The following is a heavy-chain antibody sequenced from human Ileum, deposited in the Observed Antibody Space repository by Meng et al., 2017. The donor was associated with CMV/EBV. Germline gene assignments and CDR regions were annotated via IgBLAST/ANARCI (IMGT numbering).Heavy chain of an antibody. J-gene: IGHJ4*02. CDR3: ARGGFGKVDDFWSGYYLSIDY. D-gene: IGHD3-3*01. Sequence: ASVKVSLQPSGYTFRDYYIHWVRQAPGQGLEWMGIIKPNDGGTSYEQKFQGRVTMTRDTSTSTVYMELSSLRSEDTAIYYCARGGFGKVDDFWSGYYLSIDYWGQGTLVTVSS. CDR1: GYTFRDYY. V-gene: IGHV1-46*01. CDR2: IKPNDGGT.